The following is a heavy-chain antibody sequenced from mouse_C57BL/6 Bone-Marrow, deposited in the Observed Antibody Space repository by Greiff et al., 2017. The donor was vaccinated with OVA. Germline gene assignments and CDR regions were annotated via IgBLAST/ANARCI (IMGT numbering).Heavy chain of an antibody. D-gene: IGHD2-5*01. CDR3: ARHRTIVTLDY. Sequence: EVQRVESGGDLVKPGGSLKLSCAASGFTFSSYGMSWVRQTPDKRLEWVATISSGGSYTYYPDSVKGRFTISRDNAKNTLYLQMSSLKSEDTAMYYCARHRTIVTLDYWGQGTTLTVSS. J-gene: IGHJ2*01. V-gene: IGHV5-6*01. CDR2: ISSGGSYT. CDR1: GFTFSSYG.